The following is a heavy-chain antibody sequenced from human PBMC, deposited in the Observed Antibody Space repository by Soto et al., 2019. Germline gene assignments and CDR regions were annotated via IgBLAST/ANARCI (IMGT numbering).Heavy chain of an antibody. CDR3: ARALGYQLLYPLYYYGMDV. J-gene: IGHJ6*02. V-gene: IGHV4-59*01. Sequence: SETLSLTCTVSGGSISSYYWSWIRQSPGKGLEWIGYIYYSGSTNYNPSLKSRVTISVDTSKNQFSLKLSSVTAADTAVYYCARALGYQLLYPLYYYGMDVWGQGTTVTVSS. CDR2: IYYSGST. D-gene: IGHD2-2*02. CDR1: GGSISSYY.